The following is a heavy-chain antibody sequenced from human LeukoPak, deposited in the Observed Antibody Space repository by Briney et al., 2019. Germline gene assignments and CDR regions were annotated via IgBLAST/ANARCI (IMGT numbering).Heavy chain of an antibody. V-gene: IGHV3-15*01. J-gene: IGHJ4*01. CDR3: TTQTPY. CDR1: GYTFSNAW. Sequence: KTGGSLRLSCTASGYTFSNAWMSWVRQAPGKGLEWVGRIKSKIDGGTAEYAAPVKGRFTISRDDSKNTLYLQMNSLKTEDTAVYYCTTQTPYWGHGTLVTVSP. CDR2: IKSKIDGGTA.